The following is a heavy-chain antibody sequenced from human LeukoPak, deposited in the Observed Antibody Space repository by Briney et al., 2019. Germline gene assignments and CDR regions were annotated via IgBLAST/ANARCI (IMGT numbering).Heavy chain of an antibody. V-gene: IGHV3-48*01. Sequence: GGSLRLSCAASGFTFSRYGMNWVRQAPGKGLEWVSYISGASSTIYYADSVKGRFTVSRDNAKYSLYLQMNSLRAEDTAVYFCARDPSSSSWYYFDYWGQGTLVTVSS. D-gene: IGHD6-13*01. CDR3: ARDPSSSSWYYFDY. J-gene: IGHJ4*02. CDR1: GFTFSRYG. CDR2: ISGASSTI.